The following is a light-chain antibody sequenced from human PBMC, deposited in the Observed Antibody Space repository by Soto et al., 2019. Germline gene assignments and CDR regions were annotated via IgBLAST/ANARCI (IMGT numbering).Light chain of an antibody. Sequence: IVLTQSPGTLSLSPGERVTLSCRASQSVTTRLAWYQHKPGQAPTLLMSGASNRASGVPVRFSGSGSGTDFTLTITRLEPEDFATYYCQHYNSYSEAFGQGTKVDIK. CDR3: QHYNSYSEA. V-gene: IGKV3-20*01. CDR1: QSVTTR. CDR2: GAS. J-gene: IGKJ1*01.